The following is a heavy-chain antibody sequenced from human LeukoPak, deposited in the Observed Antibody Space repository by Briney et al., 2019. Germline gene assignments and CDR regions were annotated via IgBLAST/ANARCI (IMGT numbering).Heavy chain of an antibody. D-gene: IGHD3-10*01. CDR3: ARAALIYRRYGSGSYSFDP. CDR1: GGSISSSSYY. Sequence: SETLSLTCTVSGGSISSSSYYWGWIRQPPGKGLEWIGSIYYSGSTYYNPSLKSRVTISVDTSKNQFSLKLSSVTAADTAVYYCARAALIYRRYGSGSYSFDPWGQGTLVTVSS. V-gene: IGHV4-39*07. CDR2: IYYSGST. J-gene: IGHJ5*02.